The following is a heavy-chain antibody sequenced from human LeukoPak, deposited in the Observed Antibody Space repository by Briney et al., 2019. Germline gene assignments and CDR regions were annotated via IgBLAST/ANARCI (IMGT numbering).Heavy chain of an antibody. CDR3: ARVNYDILTPRD. Sequence: SETLSLTCTVSGGSISSHYWSWIRQPPGKGLEWIGYIYYSGSTNYNPSLKSRVTISIDTSKNQFSLKLRSVTAADTAVYYCARVNYDILTPRDWGQGTLVTVSS. CDR2: IYYSGST. D-gene: IGHD3-9*01. V-gene: IGHV4-59*11. CDR1: GGSISSHY. J-gene: IGHJ4*02.